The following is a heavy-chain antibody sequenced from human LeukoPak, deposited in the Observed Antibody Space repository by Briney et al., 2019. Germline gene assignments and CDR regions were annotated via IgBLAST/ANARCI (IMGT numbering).Heavy chain of an antibody. D-gene: IGHD5-18*01. CDR1: SGSFSDYY. Sequence: PSETLSLTCAVYSGSFSDYYWSWIRQPPGKGLEWIGEINHSGSTNYNPSLKSRVTISVDTSKNQFSLKLSSVTAADTAVYYCARLARGYSYGSRDYWGQGTLVTVSS. CDR2: INHSGST. J-gene: IGHJ4*02. CDR3: ARLARGYSYGSRDY. V-gene: IGHV4-34*01.